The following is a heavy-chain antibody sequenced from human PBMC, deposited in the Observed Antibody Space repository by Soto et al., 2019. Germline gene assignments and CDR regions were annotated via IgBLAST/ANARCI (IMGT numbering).Heavy chain of an antibody. J-gene: IGHJ4*02. V-gene: IGHV3-11*04. Sequence: GGSLRLSCAASGFTFSDYYMSWIRQAPGKGLEWVSYISSSDSIVSYADSVKGRFTISRDNAKNSLYLQMNSLRVEDTSVYYCARAGYCGPGCYYYFDYWGQGTLVTVSS. CDR3: ARAGYCGPGCYYYFDY. D-gene: IGHD2-21*02. CDR1: GFTFSDYY. CDR2: ISSSDSIV.